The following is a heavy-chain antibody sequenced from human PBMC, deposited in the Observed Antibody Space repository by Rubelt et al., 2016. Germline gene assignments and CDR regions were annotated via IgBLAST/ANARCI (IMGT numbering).Heavy chain of an antibody. D-gene: IGHD6-13*01. Sequence: QLQLQESGPGLVKPSETLSLTCTVSGGSINSSDYYWGWIRQPPGKGLAWIGSIYYSGSTHYKRSLKSRGAISVDTSKKQCSLRLSSVNAAETAVYYCAREGRLGIAAAGSFDYWGQGTLVTVSS. J-gene: IGHJ4*02. V-gene: IGHV4-39*07. CDR3: AREGRLGIAAAGSFDY. CDR2: IYYSGST. CDR1: GGSINSSDYY.